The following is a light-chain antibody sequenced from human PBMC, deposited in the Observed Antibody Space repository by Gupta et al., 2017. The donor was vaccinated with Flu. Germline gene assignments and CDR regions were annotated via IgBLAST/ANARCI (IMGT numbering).Light chain of an antibody. CDR2: GAS. J-gene: IGKJ1*01. CDR1: QSVSSN. V-gene: IGKV3-15*01. CDR3: QQYNNWPPWT. Sequence: ERATLSCRASQSVSSNLAWYQQKPGQAPRLLIYGASTRATGIPARFSGSGSGTEFTLTISSLQSEDFAVYYGQQYNNWPPWTFGQGTKVESK.